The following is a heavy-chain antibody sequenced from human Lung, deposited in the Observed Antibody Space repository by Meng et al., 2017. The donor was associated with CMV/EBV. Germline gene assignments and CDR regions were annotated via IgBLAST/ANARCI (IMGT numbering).Heavy chain of an antibody. Sequence: CAVASGPMSSGVYCWGWIRQHPEKGLEWIGYSYYDGTTHYNPSLRSRVSISVDTSKNQFSLKLNSVTAADMAVYFCARQAPDNWFDPWGQGALVTVSS. J-gene: IGHJ5*02. CDR2: SYYDGTT. V-gene: IGHV4-31*11. CDR3: ARQAPDNWFDP. CDR1: SGPMSSGVYC.